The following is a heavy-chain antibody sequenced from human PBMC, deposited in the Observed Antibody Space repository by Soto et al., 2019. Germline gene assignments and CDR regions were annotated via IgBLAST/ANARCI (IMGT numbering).Heavy chain of an antibody. CDR1: GGTFSSYT. J-gene: IGHJ5*02. Sequence: QVQLVQSGAEVKKPGSSVKVSCKTSGGTFSSYTISWVRQAPGQGLEWMGRIIPILGIANYAQKFQGRVTITADKSTSTAYMELSSLRSEDTAVYYCASNGYYDSSGYLPWGQGTLVTVSS. D-gene: IGHD3-22*01. V-gene: IGHV1-69*02. CDR3: ASNGYYDSSGYLP. CDR2: IIPILGIA.